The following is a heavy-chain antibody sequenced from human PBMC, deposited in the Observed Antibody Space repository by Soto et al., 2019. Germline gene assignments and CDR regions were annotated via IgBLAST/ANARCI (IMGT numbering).Heavy chain of an antibody. Sequence: SDSLYISCAVYSGSFSVSYWSGIRKQPGKGLEWSGEINHSGSTNYNPSLKSRVTISVDTSKNQFSLKLSSVTAADTAVYYCARAALGYCSSTSCYRGVYYYYYGMDVWAQGTTVTVYS. CDR1: SGSFSVSY. CDR2: INHSGST. J-gene: IGHJ6*02. CDR3: ARAALGYCSSTSCYRGVYYYYYGMDV. D-gene: IGHD2-2*02. V-gene: IGHV4-34*01.